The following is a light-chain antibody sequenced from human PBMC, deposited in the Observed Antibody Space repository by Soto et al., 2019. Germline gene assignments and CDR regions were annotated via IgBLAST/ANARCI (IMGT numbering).Light chain of an antibody. CDR2: EVS. J-gene: IGLJ1*01. CDR3: SSYTGSSTFV. Sequence: QSALTQPPSVSGSPGQSIAISCTGTSSDVGDYTYVSWYQQHPGKAPKLMIYEVSNRPSGVSHRFSGSKSGNTASLTISGLQAEDEGDYYCSSYTGSSTFVFGTGTKLTVL. V-gene: IGLV2-14*01. CDR1: SSDVGDYTY.